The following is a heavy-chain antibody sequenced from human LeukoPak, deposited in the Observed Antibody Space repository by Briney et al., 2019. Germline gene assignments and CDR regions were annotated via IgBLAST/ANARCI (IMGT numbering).Heavy chain of an antibody. V-gene: IGHV4-34*01. D-gene: IGHD3-16*01. J-gene: IGHJ4*02. CDR1: GGSFSGYY. CDR3: ARGKGAY. Sequence: SETLSLTCAVYGGSFSGYYWSWIRQPPGKGLEWIGEINHSGSTNYNPSLKSRVTISVDTSKNQFSLRLSSVTAADTAVYYCARGKGAYWGQGTLVTVSS. CDR2: INHSGST.